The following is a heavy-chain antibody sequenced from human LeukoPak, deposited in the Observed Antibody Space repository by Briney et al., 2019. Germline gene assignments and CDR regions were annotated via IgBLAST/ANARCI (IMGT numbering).Heavy chain of an antibody. V-gene: IGHV3-15*01. CDR1: GFSFNDAW. CDR3: AALGFGDFSASDI. CDR2: IKSKVYSATA. D-gene: IGHD3-10*01. J-gene: IGHJ1*01. Sequence: GGSLRLSCAASGFSFNDAWMDWVRQVPGKGLEWVGRIKSKVYSATADYAAPVMGRFTISRDDSKSTLYLQMNSLKIEDTAVYYCAALGFGDFSASDIWGQGTLVTVSS.